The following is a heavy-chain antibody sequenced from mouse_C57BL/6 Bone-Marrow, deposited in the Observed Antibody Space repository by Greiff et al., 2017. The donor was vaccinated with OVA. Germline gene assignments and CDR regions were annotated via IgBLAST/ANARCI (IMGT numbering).Heavy chain of an antibody. CDR1: GYTFTSYW. Sequence: VQLQQSGAELVRPGTSVKLSCKASGYTFTSYWMHWVKQRPGQGLEWIGVIDPSDSYTNYNQKFKGKATLTVDTSSSTAYMQLSSLTSEDSAVYYCARYGDYWGQGTTLTVSS. CDR3: ARYGDY. J-gene: IGHJ2*01. D-gene: IGHD1-1*02. V-gene: IGHV1-59*01. CDR2: IDPSDSYT.